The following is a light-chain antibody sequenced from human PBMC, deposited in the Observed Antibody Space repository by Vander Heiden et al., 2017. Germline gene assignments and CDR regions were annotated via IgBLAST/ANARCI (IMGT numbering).Light chain of an antibody. Sequence: DIQMTQSPSSLSASVGDRVTITCRASQSISSYLNWYQQKPGKAPKPLIYAASSLQSGVPSRFSGSGSGTDFTLTISSLQPEDFATYYCQQSYSTLEYTFGQGTKLEIK. CDR3: QQSYSTLEYT. J-gene: IGKJ2*01. CDR1: QSISSY. V-gene: IGKV1-39*01. CDR2: AAS.